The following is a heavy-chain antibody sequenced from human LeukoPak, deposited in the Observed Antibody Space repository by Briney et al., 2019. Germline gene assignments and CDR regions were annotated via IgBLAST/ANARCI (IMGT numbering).Heavy chain of an antibody. CDR1: GYSFTSYW. V-gene: IGHV5-51*01. CDR2: IYPGDSNT. D-gene: IGHD3-22*01. CDR3: ARRAYYYDISGRFDY. Sequence: GESLKISCKGSGYSFTSYWIGWVRQMPGKGLEWMGIIYPGDSNTRYSPSFQGQVTISAGKSIGTAYLQWGSLKASDTAMYYCARRAYYYDISGRFDYWGQGTLVTVSS. J-gene: IGHJ4*02.